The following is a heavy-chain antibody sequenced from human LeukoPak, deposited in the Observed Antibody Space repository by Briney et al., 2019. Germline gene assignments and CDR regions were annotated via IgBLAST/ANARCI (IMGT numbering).Heavy chain of an antibody. D-gene: IGHD3-22*01. CDR1: GGSISSYY. CDR3: ARLRTDYYDSSGYFDY. V-gene: IGHV4-59*08. Sequence: SETLSLTCTVSGGSISSYYWSWIRQPPGKGLEWIGYIYYSGSTNYNPSLKSRVTISVDTSKNQFSLKLSSVTAADTAVYYCARLRTDYYDSSGYFDYWGQGTLVTVSS. CDR2: IYYSGST. J-gene: IGHJ4*02.